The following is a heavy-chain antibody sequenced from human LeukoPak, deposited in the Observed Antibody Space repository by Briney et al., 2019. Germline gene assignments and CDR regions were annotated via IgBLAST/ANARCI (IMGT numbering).Heavy chain of an antibody. V-gene: IGHV3-15*01. Sequence: GGSLRLSCAASGFIFSDYWMHWVRQGPGKGLEWVGRIKSKTDGGTTDYAAPVKGRFRISRDDSKNTLYLQINSLETEDTAVYYCTTVANGGDFDYWGQGTWSPSPQ. J-gene: IGHJ4*02. D-gene: IGHD3-16*01. CDR3: TTVANGGDFDY. CDR1: GFIFSDYW. CDR2: IKSKTDGGTT.